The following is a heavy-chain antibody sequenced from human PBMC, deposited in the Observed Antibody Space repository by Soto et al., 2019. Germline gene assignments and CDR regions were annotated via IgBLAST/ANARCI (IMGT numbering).Heavy chain of an antibody. Sequence: SGPTLVNPTQTLTLTCTFSGFSLSTSGMCVSWIRQPPGKALEWLALIDWDDDKYYSTSLKTRLTISKDTSKNQVVLTMTNMDHVDTATYYCARYVRGVIITPHDYYYGMDVWGQGTTVTVSS. J-gene: IGHJ6*02. CDR1: GFSLSTSGMC. CDR3: ARYVRGVIITPHDYYYGMDV. CDR2: IDWDDDK. V-gene: IGHV2-70*01. D-gene: IGHD3-10*02.